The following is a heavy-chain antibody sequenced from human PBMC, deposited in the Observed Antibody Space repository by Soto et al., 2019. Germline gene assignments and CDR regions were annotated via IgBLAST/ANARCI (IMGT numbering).Heavy chain of an antibody. V-gene: IGHV4-39*01. D-gene: IGHD5-18*01. CDR3: ARHGFGYSYGGAFGY. CDR1: GGSISSSSYY. Sequence: SETLSLTCTVSGGSISSSSYYWGWIRQPPGKGLEWIGSIYYSGSTYYNPSLKSRVTISVDTSKNQFSLKLSSVTAADTAVYYCARHGFGYSYGGAFGYWGQGTLVTVS. CDR2: IYYSGST. J-gene: IGHJ4*02.